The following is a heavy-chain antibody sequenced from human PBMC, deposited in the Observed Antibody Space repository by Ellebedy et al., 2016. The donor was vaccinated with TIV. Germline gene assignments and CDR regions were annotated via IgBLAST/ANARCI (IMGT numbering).Heavy chain of an antibody. Sequence: AASVKVSCKASGYSFTTFTIHWVRQAPGQRPEWMGWINPDNGDTKHSQKFQARVTITRDTFASTAYMELSSLRSEDTAVYYCAKQGRYSYGSPFDYWGQGTLVTVSS. CDR3: AKQGRYSYGSPFDY. V-gene: IGHV1-3*01. CDR1: GYSFTTFT. CDR2: INPDNGDT. D-gene: IGHD5-18*01. J-gene: IGHJ4*02.